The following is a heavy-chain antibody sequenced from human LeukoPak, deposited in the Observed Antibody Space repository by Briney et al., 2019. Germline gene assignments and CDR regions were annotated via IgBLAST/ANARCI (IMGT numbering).Heavy chain of an antibody. V-gene: IGHV3-64D*06. CDR3: VRGTGY. Sequence: GSLRLSCSVSGFTFSTYVMHRVRQAPGKGLEYVSAISSNGDNTYYADSVKGRFTISRDNSKNTLYLQMSSLRADDTAVYYCVRGTGYWGQGTLVTVSS. CDR2: ISSNGDNT. J-gene: IGHJ4*02. CDR1: GFTFSTYV.